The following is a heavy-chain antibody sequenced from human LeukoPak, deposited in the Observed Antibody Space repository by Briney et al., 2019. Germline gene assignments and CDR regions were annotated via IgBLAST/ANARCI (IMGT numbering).Heavy chain of an antibody. CDR1: GFTFSSYG. CDR2: IRYDGSNK. D-gene: IGHD2-21*02. CDR3: AKDHRAYCGGDCVDFDY. V-gene: IGHV3-30*02. Sequence: GGSLRLSCAASGFTFSSYGMHWVRQAPGKGLEWVAFIRYDGSNKYYADSVKGRFTISRDNSKNTLYLRMNSLRAEDTAVYYCAKDHRAYCGGDCVDFDYWGQGTLVTVSS. J-gene: IGHJ4*02.